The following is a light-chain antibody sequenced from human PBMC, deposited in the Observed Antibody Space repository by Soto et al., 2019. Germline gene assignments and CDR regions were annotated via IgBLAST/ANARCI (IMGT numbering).Light chain of an antibody. V-gene: IGKV1-16*01. J-gene: IGKJ1*01. Sequence: DIQMTQSPSSLSASVGDRVTITCRTSQPISDYLNWYQQKPGKAPSLLIYTASSLQTGVPSRFSGSGSGTEFTLTISSLQPDDFATYYCQQYNSYSGTFGQGTKVDIK. CDR1: QPISDY. CDR2: TAS. CDR3: QQYNSYSGT.